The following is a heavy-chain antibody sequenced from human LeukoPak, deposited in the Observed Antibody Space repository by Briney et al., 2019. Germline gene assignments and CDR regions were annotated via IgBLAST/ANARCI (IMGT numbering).Heavy chain of an antibody. V-gene: IGHV3-74*01. J-gene: IGHJ4*02. CDR1: GFTFSSFW. CDR2: INSDGSTT. D-gene: IGHD5-18*01. Sequence: GGSLRLSCAASGFTFSSFWMHWVRQPPGKGLVWVSGINSDGSTTGYADSVKGRFTISRDNAKSAVHLQMNSLRAEDTAVYYCARGGYGAHMGWGQGTLVTVSS. CDR3: ARGGYGAHMG.